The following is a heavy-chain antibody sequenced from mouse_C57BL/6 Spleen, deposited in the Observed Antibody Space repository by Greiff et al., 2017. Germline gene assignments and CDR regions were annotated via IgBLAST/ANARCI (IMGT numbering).Heavy chain of an antibody. V-gene: IGHV1-82*01. CDR3: ARRGMGLRPGYFDV. CDR2: LYPGDGAT. CDR1: GYAFSSSW. D-gene: IGHD2-4*01. J-gene: IGHJ1*03. Sequence: QVQLQQSGPELVKPGASVKISCKASGYAFSSSWMNWVKQRPGKGLEWIGRLYPGDGATKYNGKFKGKATLTADKSSSTAYMQLSSLTSEDSAVYFCARRGMGLRPGYFDVWGTGTTVTVSS.